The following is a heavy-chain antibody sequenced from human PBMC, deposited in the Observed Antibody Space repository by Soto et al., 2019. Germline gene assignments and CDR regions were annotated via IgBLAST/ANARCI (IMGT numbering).Heavy chain of an antibody. J-gene: IGHJ4*02. D-gene: IGHD3-22*01. CDR3: ARSDFFDSY. Sequence: SETMSLTCSVSGFSISSGGCFCSWIRQPPGKGLEYIATIYYTGNTYYNSSLMSRVTISLDTSKNQFSLKLTPVTAADTALYYCARSDFFDSYWGQGTRVTVSS. CDR1: GFSISSGGCF. CDR2: IYYTGNT. V-gene: IGHV4-39*01.